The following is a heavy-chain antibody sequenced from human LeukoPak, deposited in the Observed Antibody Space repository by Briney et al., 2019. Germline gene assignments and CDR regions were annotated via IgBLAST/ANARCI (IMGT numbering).Heavy chain of an antibody. V-gene: IGHV3-21*04. CDR1: GFTFSTSI. D-gene: IGHD3-22*01. Sequence: GGSLRLSCAASGFTFSTSIMNWVRQAPGKGLEWVSSINDRSDYIYYADSVKGRFTISRDNAKNSLYLQMNSLRAEDTAVYYCAKDYYDSSGYYPDAFDIWGQGTMVTVSS. CDR2: INDRSDYI. CDR3: AKDYYDSSGYYPDAFDI. J-gene: IGHJ3*02.